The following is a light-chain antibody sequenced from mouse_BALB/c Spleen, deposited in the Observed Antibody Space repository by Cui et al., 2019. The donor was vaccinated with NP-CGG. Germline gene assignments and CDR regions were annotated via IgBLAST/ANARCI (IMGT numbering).Light chain of an antibody. J-gene: IGLJ1*01. CDR3: ALWYSNHWV. CDR2: GTN. CDR1: TGAVRTSNY. Sequence: AVVIRVSAPTTSPGETVTLTCRSSTGAVRTSNYANWVQEKPDHLFTGLIGGTNNRAPGVPARFSGSLIGDKAALTITGAQTEDEAIYFCALWYSNHWVFGGGTKLTVL. V-gene: IGLV1*01.